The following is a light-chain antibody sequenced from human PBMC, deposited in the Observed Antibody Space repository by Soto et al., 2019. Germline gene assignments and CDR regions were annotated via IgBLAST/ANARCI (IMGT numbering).Light chain of an antibody. V-gene: IGKV1-9*01. CDR1: QGMSTY. CDR2: SAS. Sequence: DIPLTQSPSFLSASVGDTVTITCRASQGMSTYLAWYQQKPGKVPKLLIRSASTLQSGVPPRFSGGGSGPEFTLTISTLQPDDSGIYYCQQLNGYQLAFGGGTNVEIK. J-gene: IGKJ4*01. CDR3: QQLNGYQLA.